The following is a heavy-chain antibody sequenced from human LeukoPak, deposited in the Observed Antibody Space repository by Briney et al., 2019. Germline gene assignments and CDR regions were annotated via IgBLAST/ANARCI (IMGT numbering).Heavy chain of an antibody. J-gene: IGHJ6*02. CDR3: ARFYDSSGYSPYHYQFVMDV. D-gene: IGHD3-22*01. CDR1: GFTLSNHW. CDR2: IKQDGSEE. Sequence: GGSLRLSCAASGFTLSNHWMSWVRQAPGRGLERVAIIKQDGSEEYYVDSVKGRFTISRDNAKNSLYLQMNSLRAEDTAVYYCARFYDSSGYSPYHYQFVMDVWGQGTTVTVSS. V-gene: IGHV3-7*01.